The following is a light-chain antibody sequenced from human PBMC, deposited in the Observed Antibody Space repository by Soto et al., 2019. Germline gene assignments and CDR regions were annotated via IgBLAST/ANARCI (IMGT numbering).Light chain of an antibody. CDR3: SSYTSSSTPV. J-gene: IGLJ2*01. Sequence: QSALTQPASVSGSPGQSITISCTGTSSDVGGYNYVSWYQQHPGKAPKLMIYDVSNRPSGVSNRFSGSKSGNTASLTISGLQAEDEADYYCSSYTSSSTPVFGGGTNLTVL. CDR2: DVS. CDR1: SSDVGGYNY. V-gene: IGLV2-14*01.